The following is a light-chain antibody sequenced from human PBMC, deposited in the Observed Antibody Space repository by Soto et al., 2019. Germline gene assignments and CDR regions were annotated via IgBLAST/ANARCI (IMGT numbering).Light chain of an antibody. CDR3: CSYAGSSTWV. CDR2: EGS. V-gene: IGLV2-23*01. J-gene: IGLJ2*01. CDR1: SSDIGSYNL. Sequence: QSALTQPASVSGSPGQSITISCTGTSSDIGSYNLVSWYQQHPGKAPKLMIYEGSQRPSGVSNRFSASKSGNTASLTISGRQAEDEADYYCCSYAGSSTWVFGGGTKLTVL.